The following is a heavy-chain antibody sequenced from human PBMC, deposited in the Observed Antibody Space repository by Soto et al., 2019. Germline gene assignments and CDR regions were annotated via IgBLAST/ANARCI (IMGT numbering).Heavy chain of an antibody. Sequence: SETLSLTCTVSGGSISSYYWSWIRQPPGKGLEWIGYIYYSGSTNYNPSLKSRVTISVDTSKNQFSLKLSSVTAADTAVYYCARSGYLPHSWFDPWGQGTLVTVSS. CDR1: GGSISSYY. D-gene: IGHD6-25*01. CDR2: IYYSGST. CDR3: ARSGYLPHSWFDP. J-gene: IGHJ5*02. V-gene: IGHV4-59*01.